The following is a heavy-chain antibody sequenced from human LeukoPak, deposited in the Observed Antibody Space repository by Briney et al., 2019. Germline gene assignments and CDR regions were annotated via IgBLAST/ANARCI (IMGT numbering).Heavy chain of an antibody. CDR1: GFTFSSYS. J-gene: IGHJ3*02. CDR2: ISSSSSYI. CDR3: ARAGGVPYAFDI. D-gene: IGHD3-16*01. V-gene: IGHV3-21*01. Sequence: GGFLRLSXAASGFTFSSYSMNWVRQAPGKGLEWVSSISSSSSYIYYADSVKGRFTISRDNAKNSLYLQMNSLRAEDTAVYYCARAGGVPYAFDIWGQGTMVTVSS.